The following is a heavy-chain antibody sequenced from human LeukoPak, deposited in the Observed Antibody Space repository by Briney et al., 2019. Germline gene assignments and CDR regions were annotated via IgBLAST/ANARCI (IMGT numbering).Heavy chain of an antibody. CDR3: ARGLHDYGDSNYYFDQ. CDR1: GFTFGDDG. Sequence: GSLRLSCTASGFTFGDDGWSWFRQAPGKGLEWICFIRKKAYGETTEYAASVRGRFTISRDDANSIAYLQMNSLKTEDTALYYCARGLHDYGDSNYYFDQWGQGTLVTVSS. CDR2: IRKKAYGETT. D-gene: IGHD4-17*01. V-gene: IGHV3-49*03. J-gene: IGHJ4*02.